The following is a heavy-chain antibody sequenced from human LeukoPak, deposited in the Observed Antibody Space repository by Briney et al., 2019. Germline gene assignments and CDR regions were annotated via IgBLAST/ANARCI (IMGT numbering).Heavy chain of an antibody. D-gene: IGHD3-22*01. V-gene: IGHV3-30*09. J-gene: IGHJ3*02. CDR3: ARDRLITMIVPRRGAFDI. CDR2: ISYDGSNK. CDR1: GFTFSSYA. Sequence: GGSLRLSCAASGFTFSSYAMHWVRQAPGKGLEWVAVISYDGSNKYYADSVKGRFAISRDNSKNTLYLQMNSLRAEDTAVYYCARDRLITMIVPRRGAFDIWGQGTMVTVSS.